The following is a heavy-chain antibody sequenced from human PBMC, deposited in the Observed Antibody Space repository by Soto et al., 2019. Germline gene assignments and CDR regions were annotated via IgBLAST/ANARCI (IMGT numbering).Heavy chain of an antibody. D-gene: IGHD3-3*01. CDR3: AHRRGYKFWSAYFTGIQGAFDI. CDR2: IYWDDDK. Sequence: QITLKESGPTLVKPTQTLTQTSIFSGFSLSTSGEGVGWIRQPPGKALEWLALIYWDDDKRYSPSLKTRLTITKDTSKNQVVLTMTNVDPVDTAPYYCAHRRGYKFWSAYFTGIQGAFDIWGQGTMVTVSS. V-gene: IGHV2-5*02. CDR1: GFSLSTSGEG. J-gene: IGHJ3*02.